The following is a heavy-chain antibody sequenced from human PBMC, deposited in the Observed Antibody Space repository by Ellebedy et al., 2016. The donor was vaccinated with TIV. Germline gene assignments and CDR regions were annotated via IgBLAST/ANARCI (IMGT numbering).Heavy chain of an antibody. CDR3: AREIVLVPAAIVSDLTTKYFYYNGMDV. CDR1: GFTFSTYT. Sequence: LGGSLRLSCAASGFTFSTYTMSWVRQAPGKGLEWVSCISSSSSYIYYADSVKGRITISRDNAKKSLFLQMNSLRAEDTAVYYCAREIVLVPAAIVSDLTTKYFYYNGMDVWGQGTTVTVSS. CDR2: ISSSSSYI. D-gene: IGHD2-2*01. J-gene: IGHJ6*02. V-gene: IGHV3-21*01.